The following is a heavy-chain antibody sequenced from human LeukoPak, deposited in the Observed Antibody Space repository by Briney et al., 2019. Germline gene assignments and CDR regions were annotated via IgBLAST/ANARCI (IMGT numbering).Heavy chain of an antibody. D-gene: IGHD6-19*01. V-gene: IGHV3-11*01. J-gene: IGHJ4*02. CDR2: ISSSGSTI. CDR1: GFTFSDYY. Sequence: PGGSLRLSCAASGFTFSDYYMSWIRQAPGKGLEWVSYISSSGSTIYYADSVKGRFTISRDNSKNTLYLEMNSLRAEDTAVYYCAKDHSSGWPNYFDYWGQGTLVTVSS. CDR3: AKDHSSGWPNYFDY.